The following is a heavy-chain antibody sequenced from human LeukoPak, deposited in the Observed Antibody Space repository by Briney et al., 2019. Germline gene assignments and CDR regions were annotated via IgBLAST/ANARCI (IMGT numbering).Heavy chain of an antibody. CDR1: GFTVSSNY. V-gene: IGHV4-59*02. CDR2: IYYSGST. CDR3: ARSVRRTSWPQTRIYYYYYMDV. J-gene: IGHJ6*03. Sequence: KPGGSLRLSCAASGFTVSSNYMSWIRQPPGKGLEWIGNIYYSGSTNYNPSLKSRVSISVDTSKTQFSLKLSSVTAADTAVYYCARSVRRTSWPQTRIYYYYYMDVWGKGTTVTVSS. D-gene: IGHD2-2*01.